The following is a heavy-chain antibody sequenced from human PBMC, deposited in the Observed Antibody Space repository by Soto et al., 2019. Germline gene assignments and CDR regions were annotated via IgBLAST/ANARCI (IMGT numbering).Heavy chain of an antibody. J-gene: IGHJ6*02. CDR1: GFTFSSYV. CDR2: ISYDGSNE. Sequence: QVQLVESGGGVVQPGRSLRLSCAASGFTFSSYVMHWVRQAPGKGLEWVAVISYDGSNEDYADSVKGRFTISRDNSKNTLYLQMNGLRAEDTAVYYCARGSSGTGSAMDVWGQGTTVPVSS. D-gene: IGHD6-25*01. V-gene: IGHV3-30-3*01. CDR3: ARGSSGTGSAMDV.